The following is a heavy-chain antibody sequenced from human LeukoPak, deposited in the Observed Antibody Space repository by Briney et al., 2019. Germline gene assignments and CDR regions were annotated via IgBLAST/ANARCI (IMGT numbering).Heavy chain of an antibody. CDR2: IIPIFGTA. CDR3: ARDLTPAYGLVYYFDY. D-gene: IGHD3-10*01. J-gene: IGHJ4*02. CDR1: GGTFSSYA. Sequence: ASVKVSCKASGGTFSSYAISWVRHAPGQGLEWMGRIIPIFGTANYAQKFQGRVTITTDESTSTAYMELSSLRSEDTAVYYCARDLTPAYGLVYYFDYWGQGTLVTVSS. V-gene: IGHV1-69*05.